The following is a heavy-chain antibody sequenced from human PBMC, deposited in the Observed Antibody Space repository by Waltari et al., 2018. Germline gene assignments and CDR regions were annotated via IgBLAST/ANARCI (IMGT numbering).Heavy chain of an antibody. J-gene: IGHJ6*03. V-gene: IGHV5-51*01. CDR3: ARTRYCSGGSCYPIKNYYYYYMDV. CDR1: GYSFTSYW. Sequence: EVQLVQSGAEVKKPGESLKISCKGSGYSFTSYWIGWVRQMPGKGLEWMGIIYPCDSDNRYSPSFQGQVTISADKSISTAYLQWSSLKASDTAMYYCARTRYCSGGSCYPIKNYYYYYMDVWGKGTTVTVSS. D-gene: IGHD2-15*01. CDR2: IYPCDSDN.